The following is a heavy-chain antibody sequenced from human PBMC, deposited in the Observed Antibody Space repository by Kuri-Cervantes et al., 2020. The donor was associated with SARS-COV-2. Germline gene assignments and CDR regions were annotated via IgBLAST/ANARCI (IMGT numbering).Heavy chain of an antibody. V-gene: IGHV1-24*01. CDR2: FDPEDGET. D-gene: IGHD3-3*01. CDR1: GYTFTELS. J-gene: IGHJ4*02. CDR3: ATGDFWSGYYLDY. Sequence: ASVKVSCKASGYTFTELSMHWVRQAPGKGLEWMGGFDPEDGETIYAQKFQGRVTMTEDTSTDTAYMELSSLRSEDTAVYYCATGDFWSGYYLDYWGQGTLVTVSS.